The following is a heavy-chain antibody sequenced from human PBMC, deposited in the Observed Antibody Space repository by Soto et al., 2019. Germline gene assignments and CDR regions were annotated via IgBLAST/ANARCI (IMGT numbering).Heavy chain of an antibody. CDR1: GYNFSNYW. V-gene: IGHV5-10-1*01. J-gene: IGHJ6*02. CDR3: ATTYYYDGSYYSSPYDMDV. D-gene: IGHD3-22*01. CDR2: IHPSDSYT. Sequence: VESLKISCNGSGYNFSNYWITWVRQMPWKGLEWMGRIHPSDSYTNYSPSFQGHVTISADKSISTAYLQWSSLKASDTALYYCATTYYYDGSYYSSPYDMDVWGQGTTVTVSS.